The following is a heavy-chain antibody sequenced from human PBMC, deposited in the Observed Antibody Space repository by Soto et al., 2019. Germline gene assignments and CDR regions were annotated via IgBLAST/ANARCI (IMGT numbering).Heavy chain of an antibody. J-gene: IGHJ4*02. V-gene: IGHV3-23*01. CDR3: AKDFPKACDY. CDR1: GFTFRDYA. CDR2: MSGSGGSI. Sequence: GGSLRLSCAASGFTFRDYAMSWVRQVPGKGLECVSGMSGSGGSIYYADSVKGRFTISRDNSKSTLYLQMSSLRVEDTAGYYCAKDFPKACDYWGQGTLVTVSS.